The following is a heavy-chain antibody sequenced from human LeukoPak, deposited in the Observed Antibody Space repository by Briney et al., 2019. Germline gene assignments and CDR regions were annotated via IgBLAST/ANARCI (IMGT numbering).Heavy chain of an antibody. Sequence: RSGGSLRLPCAASGFTFSSYWMNWVRQAPGKGLVWVSRIASDGSSTTYADSVKGRFSISRDNAKNTLYLQMNSLRVEDTAVYYCARGRPHGNDYWGQGTLVTVSS. D-gene: IGHD4-23*01. CDR1: GFTFSSYW. J-gene: IGHJ4*02. CDR3: ARGRPHGNDY. CDR2: IASDGSST. V-gene: IGHV3-74*01.